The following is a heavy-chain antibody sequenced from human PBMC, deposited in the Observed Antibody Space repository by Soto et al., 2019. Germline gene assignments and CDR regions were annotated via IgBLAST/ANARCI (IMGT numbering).Heavy chain of an antibody. CDR2: IYYSGST. CDR1: GGSISSYY. V-gene: IGHV4-59*01. J-gene: IGHJ4*02. Sequence: PSETLSLTCAVSGGSISSYYWSWIRQPPGKGLEWIGYIYYSGSTNYNPSLKSRVTISVDTSKNQFSLKLSSVTAADTAVYYCARESGYYYDSSGYFIYWGQGTLVTVSS. D-gene: IGHD3-22*01. CDR3: ARESGYYYDSSGYFIY.